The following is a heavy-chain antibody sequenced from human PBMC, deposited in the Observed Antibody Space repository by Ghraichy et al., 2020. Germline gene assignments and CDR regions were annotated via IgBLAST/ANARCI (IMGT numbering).Heavy chain of an antibody. V-gene: IGHV3-23*01. CDR2: ISGSGGST. CDR3: AKIVPAARYYGMDV. Sequence: GESLNIYCAASGFTFSSYAMSWVRQAPGKGLEWVSAISGSGGSTYYADSVKGRFTISRDNSKNTLYLQMNSLRAEDTAVYYCAKIVPAARYYGMDVWGQGTTVTVSS. J-gene: IGHJ6*02. D-gene: IGHD2-2*01. CDR1: GFTFSSYA.